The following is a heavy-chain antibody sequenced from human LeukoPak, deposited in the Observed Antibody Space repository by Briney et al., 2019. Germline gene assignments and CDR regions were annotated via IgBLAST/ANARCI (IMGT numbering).Heavy chain of an antibody. V-gene: IGHV3-23*01. J-gene: IGHJ6*02. Sequence: GGSLRLSCAASGFTFSSYVMSWVRQAPGKGLERVSAISGSGGSTYYADSVKGRFTISRDSSKNTLHLQMSSLRAEDTAVYYCAKALAAAGVSPHYYGMDVWGQGTAVTVSS. CDR2: ISGSGGST. CDR1: GFTFSSYV. D-gene: IGHD6-13*01. CDR3: AKALAAAGVSPHYYGMDV.